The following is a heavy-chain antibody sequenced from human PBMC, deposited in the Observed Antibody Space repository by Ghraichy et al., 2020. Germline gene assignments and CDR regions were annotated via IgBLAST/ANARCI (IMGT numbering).Heavy chain of an antibody. CDR2: ISGSGGST. V-gene: IGHV3-23*01. Sequence: LSLTCAASGFTFSSYAMSWVRQAPGKGLEWVSAISGSGGSTYYADSVKGRFTISRDNSKNTLYLQMNSLRAEDTAVYYCAKDQVYYDFWSGYPQGLQQLAALDYWGQGTLVTVSS. D-gene: IGHD3-3*01. J-gene: IGHJ4*02. CDR1: GFTFSSYA. CDR3: AKDQVYYDFWSGYPQGLQQLAALDY.